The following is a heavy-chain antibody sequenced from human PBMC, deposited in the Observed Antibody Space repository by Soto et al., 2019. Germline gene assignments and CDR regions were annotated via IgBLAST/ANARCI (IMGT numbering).Heavy chain of an antibody. J-gene: IGHJ6*03. CDR1: GYTFTSYG. V-gene: IGHV1-18*01. CDR2: ISAYNGNT. D-gene: IGHD1-7*01. Sequence: QVQLVQSGAEVKKPGASVKVSCKASGYTFTSYGISWVRQAPGQGLEWMGWISAYNGNTNYAQKLQGRVTMTTDTSTSTAYMELSSLRSDDTAVYYCARDQTGTTIAGNYYYYMDAWGKGTTVTVSS. CDR3: ARDQTGTTIAGNYYYYMDA.